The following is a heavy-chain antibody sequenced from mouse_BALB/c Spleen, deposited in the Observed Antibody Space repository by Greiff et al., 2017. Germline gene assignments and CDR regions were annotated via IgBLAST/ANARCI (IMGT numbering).Heavy chain of an antibody. CDR3: AMSMSTTKGDWYFDV. Sequence: VQLQQSGPELVKPGASVTMSCKASGYTFTSYYIHWVKQRPGQGLEWIGWIYPGDGSTKYNEKFKGKTTLTADKSSSTAYMLLSSLTSEDSAIYFWAMSMSTTKGDWYFDVWGAGTTVTVSS. CDR2: IYPGDGST. D-gene: IGHD2-4*01. CDR1: GYTFTSYY. J-gene: IGHJ1*01. V-gene: IGHV1S56*01.